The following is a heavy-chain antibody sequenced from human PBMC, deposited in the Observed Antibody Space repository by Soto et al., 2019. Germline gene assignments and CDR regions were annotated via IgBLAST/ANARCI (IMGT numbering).Heavy chain of an antibody. V-gene: IGHV4-34*01. CDR3: ARRPSGSGSYYDY. Sequence: SETLSLTCAVYGGSFSGYYWSWIRQPPGKGLEWIGEINHSGSTNYNPSLKSRVTISVDTSKNQFSLKLSSVTAADTAVYYCARRPSGSGSYYDYWGQGTLVTVS. CDR2: INHSGST. J-gene: IGHJ4*02. CDR1: GGSFSGYY. D-gene: IGHD3-10*01.